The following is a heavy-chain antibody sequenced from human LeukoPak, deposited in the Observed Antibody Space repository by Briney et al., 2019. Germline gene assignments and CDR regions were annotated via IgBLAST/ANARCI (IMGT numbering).Heavy chain of an antibody. D-gene: IGHD3-10*01. V-gene: IGHV3-7*01. CDR3: ARGDYFGSGTSFIDAFDI. J-gene: IGHJ3*02. Sequence: PGGSLRLSCAASGFTFSNYWMSWVRQAPGKGLEWVANIKQYGSEKYYVDSVKGRFTISRDNDKNSLYLTMNSLRAEDTAVYYCARGDYFGSGTSFIDAFDIWGQGTMVTVS. CDR1: GFTFSNYW. CDR2: IKQYGSEK.